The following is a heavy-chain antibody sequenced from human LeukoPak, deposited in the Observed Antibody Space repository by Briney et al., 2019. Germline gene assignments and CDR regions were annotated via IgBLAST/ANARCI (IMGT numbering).Heavy chain of an antibody. CDR3: ARAPGYGSGSSNPFDY. CDR1: GFTFSSYS. J-gene: IGHJ4*02. V-gene: IGHV3-7*01. D-gene: IGHD3-10*01. CDR2: IKQDGSEK. Sequence: PGGSLRLSCAASGFTFSSYSMNWVRQAPGKGLEWVANIKQDGSEKYYVDSVKGRFTISRDNAKNSLYLQMNSLRAEDTAVYYCARAPGYGSGSSNPFDYWGQGTLVIVSS.